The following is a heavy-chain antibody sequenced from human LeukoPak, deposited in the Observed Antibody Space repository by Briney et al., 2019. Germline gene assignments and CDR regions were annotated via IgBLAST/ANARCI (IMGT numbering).Heavy chain of an antibody. V-gene: IGHV3-23*01. J-gene: IGHJ4*02. CDR2: ISGSGGST. Sequence: GGSLRLSCAASGFTFSSYGMSWVRQAPGKGLEWVSAISGSGGSTYYADSVKGRFTISRDYSKNTLYLQMNSLRAEDTAVYYCAKDSRLSYYGSGSSMFDYWGQGTLVTVSS. D-gene: IGHD3-10*01. CDR3: AKDSRLSYYGSGSSMFDY. CDR1: GFTFSSYG.